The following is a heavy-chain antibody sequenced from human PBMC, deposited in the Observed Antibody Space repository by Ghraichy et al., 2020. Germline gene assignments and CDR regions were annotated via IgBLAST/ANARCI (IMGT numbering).Heavy chain of an antibody. CDR1: GASISDYY. Sequence: SQTISLTCTVSGASISDYYWTWIRQPPGKGLEWIGYIYYSGSTNYNPSLNSRVTISVDTSKNQFSLKLTSLTAADTAVYYCARGKDGYSYWGQGTLITVS. D-gene: IGHD5-24*01. CDR2: IYYSGST. CDR3: ARGKDGYSY. J-gene: IGHJ4*02. V-gene: IGHV4-59*01.